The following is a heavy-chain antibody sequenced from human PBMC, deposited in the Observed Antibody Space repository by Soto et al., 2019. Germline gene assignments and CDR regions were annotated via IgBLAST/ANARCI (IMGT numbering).Heavy chain of an antibody. D-gene: IGHD4-17*01. CDR2: IYYSGSP. J-gene: IGHJ4*02. V-gene: IGHV4-39*01. CDR3: ARHTMTAVTTFDH. CDR1: GASISTLTYN. Sequence: QLQLQESGPGLVKPSETLSLTCTVSGASISTLTYNWGWIRQPPGKGLEWIGNIYYSGSPYYNPSLKSRVTISVDTSKNQFSLRLRSVTAADTARYFCARHTMTAVTTFDHWGQGTLVTVSS.